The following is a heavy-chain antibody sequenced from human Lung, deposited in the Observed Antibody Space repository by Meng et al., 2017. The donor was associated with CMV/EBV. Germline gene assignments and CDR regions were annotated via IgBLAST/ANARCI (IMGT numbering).Heavy chain of an antibody. D-gene: IGHD2-2*01. CDR1: GGTFSSYA. CDR2: IIPIFGTA. Sequence: XVXVSXXASGGTFSSYAISWVRQAPGQGLEWMGGIIPIFGTANYAQKFQGRVTITTDESTSTAYMELSSLRSEDTAVYYCARGSSSTSWGFDYWGQGTXVTVSS. V-gene: IGHV1-69*05. CDR3: ARGSSSTSWGFDY. J-gene: IGHJ4*02.